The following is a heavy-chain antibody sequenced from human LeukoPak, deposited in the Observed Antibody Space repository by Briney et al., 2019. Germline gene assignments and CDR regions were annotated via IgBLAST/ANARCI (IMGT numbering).Heavy chain of an antibody. V-gene: IGHV1-18*01. CDR1: GYTFTCYG. J-gene: IGHJ4*02. CDR2: ISAYNGNT. CDR3: ARMMDIVVVPAATPFDY. D-gene: IGHD2-2*03. Sequence: AASVKVSCKASGYTFTCYGISRVRQAPGHGLDWLRCISAYNGNTNYAQKLQGRVTMTTDTSTSTAYMELRSLRSDDTAVYYCARMMDIVVVPAATPFDYWGQGTLVTVSS.